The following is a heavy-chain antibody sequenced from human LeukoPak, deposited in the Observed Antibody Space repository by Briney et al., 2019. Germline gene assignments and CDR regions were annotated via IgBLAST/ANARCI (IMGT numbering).Heavy chain of an antibody. CDR1: GGSISSYY. Sequence: SETLSLTCTVSGGSISSYYWSWIRQPPGKGLEWIGHIYYTGSTNYNSSLKSRVTISVDTSKNQISLKLSSVTAADTALYYCARDYYGSGSIPTWGQGTLVTVSS. D-gene: IGHD3-10*01. CDR3: ARDYYGSGSIPT. J-gene: IGHJ5*02. CDR2: IYYTGST. V-gene: IGHV4-59*01.